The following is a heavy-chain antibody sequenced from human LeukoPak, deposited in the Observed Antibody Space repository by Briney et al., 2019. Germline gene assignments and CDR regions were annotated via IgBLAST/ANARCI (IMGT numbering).Heavy chain of an antibody. CDR1: GGSISSNTHY. V-gene: IGHV4-39*01. CDR3: ARAYYYASSAFDI. J-gene: IGHJ3*02. D-gene: IGHD3-22*01. Sequence: PSETLSLTCTVSGGSISSNTHYWDWIRQPPGKGLECIGSIYYVVSPYYNPSLKSRVIISVDTSKNQFSLKLSSVTAADTAVYYCARAYYYASSAFDIWGQGTMVTVSS. CDR2: IYYVVSP.